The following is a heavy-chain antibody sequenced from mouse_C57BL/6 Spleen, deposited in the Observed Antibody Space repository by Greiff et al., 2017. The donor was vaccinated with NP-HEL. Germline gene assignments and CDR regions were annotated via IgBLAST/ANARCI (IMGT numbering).Heavy chain of an antibody. V-gene: IGHV7-3*01. D-gene: IGHD1-1*01. CDR1: GFTFTDYY. CDR2: IRNKANGYTT. Sequence: EVMLVESGGGLVQPGGSLSLSCTASGFTFTDYYMSWVRQPPGKALEWLGFIRNKANGYTTEYSASVKGRFTISRDNSQSILYLQMNALRAEDSATYYCARWDTGFAYWGQGTLVTVSA. J-gene: IGHJ3*01. CDR3: ARWDTGFAY.